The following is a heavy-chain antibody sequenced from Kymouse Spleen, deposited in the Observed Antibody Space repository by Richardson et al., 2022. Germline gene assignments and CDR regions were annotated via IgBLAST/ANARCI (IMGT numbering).Heavy chain of an antibody. J-gene: IGHJ4*02. CDR2: ISYDGSNK. D-gene: IGHD6-13*01. Sequence: QVQLVESGGGVVQPGRSLRLSCAASGFTFSSYGMHWVRQAPGKGLEWVAVISYDGSNKYYADSVKGRFTISRDNSKNTLYLQMNSLRAEDTAVYYCARRYSSIFDYWGQGTLVTVSS. CDR1: GFTFSSYG. CDR3: ARRYSSIFDY. V-gene: IGHV3-30*18.